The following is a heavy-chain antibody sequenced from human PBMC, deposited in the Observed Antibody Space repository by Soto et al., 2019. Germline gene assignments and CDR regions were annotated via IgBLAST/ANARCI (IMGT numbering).Heavy chain of an antibody. Sequence: QVQLVQSGAEVKKPGASVKVSCKASGYTFTSYYIHWVRQAPGQGLEWMGIINPSGGSTSYAQKLQGRVTMSRDTSTSTVYMELSSLRSEDTAVYYCARGPFYYYDRSGYYADYFGQGTLVTVSS. CDR1: GYTFTSYY. D-gene: IGHD3-22*01. CDR2: INPSGGST. J-gene: IGHJ4*02. CDR3: ARGPFYYYDRSGYYADY. V-gene: IGHV1-46*04.